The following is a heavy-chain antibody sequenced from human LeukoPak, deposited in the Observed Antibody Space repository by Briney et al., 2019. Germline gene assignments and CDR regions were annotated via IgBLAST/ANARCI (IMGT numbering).Heavy chain of an antibody. CDR2: ISGSGGST. CDR3: AKSEWELLYFDY. V-gene: IGHV3-23*01. J-gene: IGHJ4*02. D-gene: IGHD1-26*01. CDR1: GFSFTSYA. Sequence: PGGSLRLSCAASGFSFTSYAMSWVRQAPGKGLEWVSAISGSGGSTYYADSVKGRFTISRDNSKNTLYLQINSLRAEDTAVYYCAKSEWELLYFDYWGQGTLVTVSS.